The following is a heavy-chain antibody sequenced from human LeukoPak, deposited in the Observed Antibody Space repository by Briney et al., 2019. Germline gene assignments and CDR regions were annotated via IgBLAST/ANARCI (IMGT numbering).Heavy chain of an antibody. V-gene: IGHV4-30-2*01. CDR1: GGSISGGGSS. J-gene: IGHJ4*02. Sequence: SSETLSLTCAVSGGSISGGGSSWTWIRQPPGKGLEWIGYIYHSGSTYYNPSLKSRVTISVDRSKNQFSLKLSSVTAADTAVYYCAREGGPYRPLDYSGQGTQVTVAS. CDR3: AREGGPYRPLDY. CDR2: IYHSGST.